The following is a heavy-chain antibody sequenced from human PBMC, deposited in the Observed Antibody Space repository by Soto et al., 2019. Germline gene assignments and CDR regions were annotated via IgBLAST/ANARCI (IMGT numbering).Heavy chain of an antibody. V-gene: IGHV5-10-1*01. J-gene: IGHJ5*02. Sequence: GEALKVSCLGSGYSCTVCFISCVRARPGKGRERMGRIDPTDSYTKYNPSFKGHVTISADKYISTAYLQWTSLKASATAISHCARESNTLGCFDPWGQGTLVTVSS. CDR1: GYSCTVCF. CDR3: ARESNTLGCFDP. D-gene: IGHD3-10*01. CDR2: IDPTDSYT.